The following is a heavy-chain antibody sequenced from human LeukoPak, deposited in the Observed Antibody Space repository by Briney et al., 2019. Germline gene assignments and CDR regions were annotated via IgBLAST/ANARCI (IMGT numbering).Heavy chain of an antibody. Sequence: GRSLRLSCTASGFNFDHYAIHWIRQAPGKGLEWVSLISYDGSNQFYADSVKGRFTISRDNSKNTLYLQMNSLRAEDTAVYYCAKDHSGSSGWYYFDYWGQGTLVTVSS. CDR2: ISYDGSNQ. CDR1: GFNFDHYA. J-gene: IGHJ4*02. D-gene: IGHD6-19*01. V-gene: IGHV3-30*07. CDR3: AKDHSGSSGWYYFDY.